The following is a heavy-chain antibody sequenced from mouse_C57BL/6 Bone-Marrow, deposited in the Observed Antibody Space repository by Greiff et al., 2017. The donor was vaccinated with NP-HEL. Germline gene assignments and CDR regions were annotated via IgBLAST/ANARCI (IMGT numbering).Heavy chain of an antibody. CDR1: GFTFTDYY. Sequence: EVHLVESGGGLVQPGGSLSLSCAASGFTFTDYYMSWVRQPPGQALEWLGFIRNKANGYTTEYSASVKGRFTISRDNSQSILYLQMNALRAEDSATYYCARFRSFMDYWGQGTSVTVSS. V-gene: IGHV7-3*01. CDR3: ARFRSFMDY. CDR2: IRNKANGYTT. J-gene: IGHJ4*01.